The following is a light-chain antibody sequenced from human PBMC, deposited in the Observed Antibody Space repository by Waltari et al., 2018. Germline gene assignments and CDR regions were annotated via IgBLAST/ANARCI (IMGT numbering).Light chain of an antibody. CDR3: SSYTSSNSVV. CDR1: SSDVGAYNY. Sequence: QSALTQPASVSGSPGQSITISCTGTSSDVGAYNYVSWFQQHPGKAPNLMIYEVTHRPSGVSDRFSGSKSGNTASLTIYGLQAEDEADYYCSSYTSSNSVVFGGGTKVTVL. CDR2: EVT. V-gene: IGLV2-14*01. J-gene: IGLJ2*01.